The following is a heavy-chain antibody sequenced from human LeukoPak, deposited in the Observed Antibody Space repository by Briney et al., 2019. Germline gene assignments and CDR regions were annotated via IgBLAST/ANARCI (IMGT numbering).Heavy chain of an antibody. J-gene: IGHJ2*01. CDR1: GFTFSSYT. Sequence: GGSLRLSCAASGFTFSSYTMNWVRQAPGKGLEWVSSISSRSSYIYYADSVKGRFTISRDNAKNSLYLQMNSLRAEDTAAYYCARDAYCSTTSCKEYFDLWGRGTLVTVSS. CDR3: ARDAYCSTTSCKEYFDL. D-gene: IGHD2-2*01. V-gene: IGHV3-21*01. CDR2: ISSRSSYI.